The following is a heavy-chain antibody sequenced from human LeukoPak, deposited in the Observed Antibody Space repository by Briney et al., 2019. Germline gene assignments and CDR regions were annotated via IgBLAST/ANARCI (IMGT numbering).Heavy chain of an antibody. D-gene: IGHD4-23*01. CDR3: ARHSGGNLDY. J-gene: IGHJ4*02. V-gene: IGHV5-51*01. Sequence: GESLKISCRGSGYTFVDYWSGWVRQMPGKGLEWMGIIYPRDSDTRYSPSFQGQVTISADKSFSTAYLHWNSLKASDTAIYYCARHSGGNLDYWGQGTLVTVSS. CDR1: GYTFVDYW. CDR2: IYPRDSDT.